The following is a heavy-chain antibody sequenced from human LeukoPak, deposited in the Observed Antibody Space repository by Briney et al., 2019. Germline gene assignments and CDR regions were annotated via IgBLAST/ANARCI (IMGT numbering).Heavy chain of an antibody. CDR3: AREANHYGSGSYFEGTFDY. J-gene: IGHJ4*02. Sequence: SETLSLTCAVYGGSFSGYYWSWIRQPPGKGLEWIGEINHSGSTNYNPSLKSRVTISADTSKNEFSLRLTSVTAADTAVYYCAREANHYGSGSYFEGTFDYWGQGSLVTVSS. CDR1: GGSFSGYY. CDR2: INHSGST. D-gene: IGHD3-10*01. V-gene: IGHV4-34*01.